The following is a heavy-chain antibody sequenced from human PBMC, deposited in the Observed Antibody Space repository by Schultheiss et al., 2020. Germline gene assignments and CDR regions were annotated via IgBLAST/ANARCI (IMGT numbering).Heavy chain of an antibody. CDR2: IIPIFGTA. J-gene: IGHJ6*02. D-gene: IGHD1-26*01. CDR3: ARPFNHEVGATHYYYGMDV. V-gene: IGHV1-69*13. CDR1: GGTFSSYA. Sequence: SVKVSCKASGGTFSSYAISWVRQAPGQGLEWMGGIIPIFGTANYAQKFQGRVTITADESTSTAYMELSSLRSEDTSVYYCARPFNHEVGATHYYYGMDVWGQGTTVTVSS.